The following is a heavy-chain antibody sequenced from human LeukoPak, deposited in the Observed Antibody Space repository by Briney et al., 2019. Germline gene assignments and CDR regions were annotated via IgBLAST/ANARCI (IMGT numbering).Heavy chain of an antibody. CDR3: AKDQGRGYYDILTGYSDAYNWFDP. Sequence: PGGSLRLSCAASGFTFSSYAKSWVRQAPGKGLEWVSAISGSGGSTYYADSVKGRFTISRDNSKNTLYLQMNSLRAEDTAVYYCAKDQGRGYYDILTGYSDAYNWFDPWGQGTLVTVSS. CDR1: GFTFSSYA. V-gene: IGHV3-23*01. D-gene: IGHD3-9*01. CDR2: ISGSGGST. J-gene: IGHJ5*02.